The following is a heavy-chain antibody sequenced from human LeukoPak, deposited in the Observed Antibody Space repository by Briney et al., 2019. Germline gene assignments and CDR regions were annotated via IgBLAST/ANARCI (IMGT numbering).Heavy chain of an antibody. Sequence: GGSLGLSCAASGFTFDDYGMSWVRQAPGKGLEWVSGINWNGGSTGYADSVKGRFTISRDNAKNSLYLQMNSLRAEDTALYYCARDRGTYYDFWSGYPDYWGQGTLVTVSS. V-gene: IGHV3-20*04. J-gene: IGHJ4*02. D-gene: IGHD3-3*01. CDR1: GFTFDDYG. CDR3: ARDRGTYYDFWSGYPDY. CDR2: INWNGGST.